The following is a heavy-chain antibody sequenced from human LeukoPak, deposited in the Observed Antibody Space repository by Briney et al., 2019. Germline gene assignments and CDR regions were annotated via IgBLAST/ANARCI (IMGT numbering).Heavy chain of an antibody. CDR2: IYHSGST. J-gene: IGHJ5*02. Sequence: SGTLSLTCAVSGGSISSSNWWSWVRQPPGKGLEWIGNIYHSGSTYYSPSLKSRVTLSVDTSKNQFSLKLSSVPAADTAVYYCAGLLNGGASHWFDPWGQGTLVTVSS. CDR3: AGLLNGGASHWFDP. D-gene: IGHD7-27*01. V-gene: IGHV4-4*02. CDR1: GGSISSSNW.